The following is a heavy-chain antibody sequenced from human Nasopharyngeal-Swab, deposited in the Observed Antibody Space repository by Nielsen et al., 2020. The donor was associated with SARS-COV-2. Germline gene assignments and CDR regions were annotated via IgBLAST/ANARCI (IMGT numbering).Heavy chain of an antibody. CDR2: VSNSGSTT. J-gene: IGHJ4*02. V-gene: IGHV3-11*01. D-gene: IGHD4-17*01. CDR3: ARREDYGDY. Sequence: WIRQSPGKGLEWLSYVSNSGSTTYYADSVKGRFTISRDNARKPLYLQMNSVRAEDTAVYYCARREDYGDYWGQGTLVTVSS.